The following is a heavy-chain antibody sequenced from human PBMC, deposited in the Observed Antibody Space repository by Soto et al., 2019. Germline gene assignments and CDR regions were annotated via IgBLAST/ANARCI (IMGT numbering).Heavy chain of an antibody. D-gene: IGHD3-22*01. CDR2: IYSGGST. Sequence: GSLRLSCAASGFTVSSNYMSWVRQAPGKGLEWVSIIYSGGSTYFADSVKGRFTISRDNSKNTLYLQMNSLRAEDTAVYYCARAVYDSSGYYFDYWGQGTLVTVSS. V-gene: IGHV3-53*01. CDR1: GFTVSSNY. CDR3: ARAVYDSSGYYFDY. J-gene: IGHJ4*02.